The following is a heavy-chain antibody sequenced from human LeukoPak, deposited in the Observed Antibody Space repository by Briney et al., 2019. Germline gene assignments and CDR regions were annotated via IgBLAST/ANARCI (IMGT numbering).Heavy chain of an antibody. J-gene: IGHJ5*02. D-gene: IGHD3-22*01. CDR3: ARDYYDSSGYYYRTWFDP. CDR2: MNPNSGIT. Sequence: GASVKVSCKASGYTFISYDINWVRQAPGQGLEWMGWMNPNSGITGYAQKFQGRVSMTRNTSISTAYMELSSLKSEDTAVYYCARDYYDSSGYYYRTWFDPWGQGTLVTVSS. V-gene: IGHV1-8*01. CDR1: GYTFISYD.